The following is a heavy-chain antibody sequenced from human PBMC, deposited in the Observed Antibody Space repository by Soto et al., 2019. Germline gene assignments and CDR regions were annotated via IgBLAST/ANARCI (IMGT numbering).Heavy chain of an antibody. Sequence: GGSLRLSCAASGFTFSSYGMHWVRQAPGKGLEWVAVIWYDGSNKYYADSVKGRFTISRDNSKNTLYLQMNSLRAEDTAVYYCARGAAAGDYWGQGTLVTVSS. CDR3: ARGAAAGDY. J-gene: IGHJ4*02. CDR2: IWYDGSNK. D-gene: IGHD6-13*01. V-gene: IGHV3-33*01. CDR1: GFTFSSYG.